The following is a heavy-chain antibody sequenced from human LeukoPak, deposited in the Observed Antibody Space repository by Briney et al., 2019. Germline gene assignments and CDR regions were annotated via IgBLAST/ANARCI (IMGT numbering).Heavy chain of an antibody. Sequence: SVKVSCKASGGTFSSYAISWVRQAPGQGLEWMGRIIPILGIANYAQEFQGRVTITADKSTSTAYMELSSLRSEDTAVYYCARARAAGGVTPLYSYSSGRDVGGKGPTVPVPS. V-gene: IGHV1-69*04. CDR1: GGTFSSYA. CDR2: IIPILGIA. J-gene: IGHJ6*04. D-gene: IGHD3-16*01. CDR3: ARARAAGGVTPLYSYSSGRDV.